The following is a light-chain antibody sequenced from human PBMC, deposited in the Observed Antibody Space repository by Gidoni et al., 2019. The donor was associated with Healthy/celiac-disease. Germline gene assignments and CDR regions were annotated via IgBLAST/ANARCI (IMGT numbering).Light chain of an antibody. CDR1: SSDVGGYNY. J-gene: IGLJ2*01. Sequence: QSALTQHASVSGSPGQSITISCTGTSSDVGGYNYVSWYPQPPGKAPKLMIYEVSHRPSGVSNRFSGSKSGNTASLTISGLQAEDEADYYCSSYTSSSTLVVFGGGTKLTVL. CDR2: EVS. V-gene: IGLV2-14*01. CDR3: SSYTSSSTLVV.